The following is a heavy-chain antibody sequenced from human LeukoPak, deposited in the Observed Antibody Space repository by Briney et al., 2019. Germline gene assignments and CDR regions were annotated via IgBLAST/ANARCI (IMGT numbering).Heavy chain of an antibody. Sequence: GGSLRLSCAASGFTFSSYGMHWVRQAPGKGLEWVAFIRYDGSNKYYADSVKGRFTISRDNSKNTLYLQMNSLRAEDTAVYYCAKAVGEVGYHFDYWGQGTLVTVSS. D-gene: IGHD3-10*01. CDR3: AKAVGEVGYHFDY. CDR1: GFTFSSYG. V-gene: IGHV3-30*02. J-gene: IGHJ4*02. CDR2: IRYDGSNK.